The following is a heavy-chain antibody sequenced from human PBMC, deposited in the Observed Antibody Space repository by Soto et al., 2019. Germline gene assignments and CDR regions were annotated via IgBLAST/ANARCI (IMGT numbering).Heavy chain of an antibody. V-gene: IGHV1-46*01. CDR2: VNPSGGHT. Sequence: QVQLVQSGAEVKKPGASVKVSCKASGDTFTDYYIHWVRQAPGQGLGWMGKVNPSGGHTTYAQHFLGRMSMPRDTSTSPLYMELTSLTSEDTAIYYCARGGHVVVVTAALDYWGQGTLVTVSS. CDR3: ARGGHVVVVTAALDY. D-gene: IGHD2-21*02. J-gene: IGHJ4*02. CDR1: GDTFTDYY.